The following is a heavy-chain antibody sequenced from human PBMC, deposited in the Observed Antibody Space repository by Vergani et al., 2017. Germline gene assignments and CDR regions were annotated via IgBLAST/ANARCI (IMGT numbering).Heavy chain of an antibody. CDR1: GYPFTSYY. J-gene: IGHJ5*02. Sequence: QVQLVQSGAEVKKPGASVKVSCQASGYPFTSYYIHWVRQAPGQGLEWMGIINPSGGSTNYAQKFQGRVTMTRDTSTGTVFMELSSLRSEDTAVYYCARGCGSTSCYKRGEDWFDPWGQGTLVTVSS. V-gene: IGHV1-46*01. CDR3: ARGCGSTSCYKRGEDWFDP. CDR2: INPSGGST. D-gene: IGHD2-2*02.